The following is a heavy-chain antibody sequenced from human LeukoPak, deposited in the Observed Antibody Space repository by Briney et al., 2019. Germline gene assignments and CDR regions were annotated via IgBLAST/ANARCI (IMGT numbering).Heavy chain of an antibody. V-gene: IGHV3-23*01. Sequence: GGSLRLSCAASGFTFDTYAMSWVRQAPGKGLEWVSAISGSGGTTYYADSEKGRFTISRDNSKNTLYLQMNSLRAEDTAVYYCAKVTIFGVVITSPFDYWGQGTLVTVSS. CDR1: GFTFDTYA. CDR2: ISGSGGTT. D-gene: IGHD3-3*01. J-gene: IGHJ4*02. CDR3: AKVTIFGVVITSPFDY.